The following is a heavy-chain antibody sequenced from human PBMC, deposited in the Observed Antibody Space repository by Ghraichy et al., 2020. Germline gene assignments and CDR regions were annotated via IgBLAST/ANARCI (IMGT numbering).Heavy chain of an antibody. D-gene: IGHD3-16*01. CDR2: ISWDGGST. J-gene: IGHJ6*02. CDR1: GFTFDDYA. V-gene: IGHV3-43D*04. Sequence: GGSLRLSCAASGFTFDDYAMHWVRQAPGKGLEWVSLISWDGGSTYYADSVKGRFTISRDNSKNSLYLQMNSLRAEDTALYYCAKDISGGDYYYGMDVWGQGTTVTVSS. CDR3: AKDISGGDYYYGMDV.